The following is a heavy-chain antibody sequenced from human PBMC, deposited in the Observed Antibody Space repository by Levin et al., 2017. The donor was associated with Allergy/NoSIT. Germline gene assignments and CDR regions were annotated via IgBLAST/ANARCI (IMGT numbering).Heavy chain of an antibody. V-gene: IGHV1-2*02. CDR3: ARDSSSPTVLLWFGERDY. J-gene: IGHJ4*02. D-gene: IGHD3-10*01. Sequence: GESLKISCKASGYTFTGYYMHWVRQAPGQGLEWMGWINPNSGGTNYAQKFQGRVTMTRDTSISTAYMELSRLRSDDTAVYYCARDSSSPTVLLWFGERDYWGQGTLVTVSS. CDR2: INPNSGGT. CDR1: GYTFTGYY.